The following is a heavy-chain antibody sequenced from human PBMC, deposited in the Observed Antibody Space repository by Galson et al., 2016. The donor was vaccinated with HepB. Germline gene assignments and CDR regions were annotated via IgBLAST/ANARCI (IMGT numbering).Heavy chain of an antibody. CDR2: IKQDGTQK. CDR1: GFTFSNYW. J-gene: IGHJ4*02. CDR3: ATHEMATIDY. V-gene: IGHV3-7*01. D-gene: IGHD5-24*01. Sequence: SLRLSCAASGFTFSNYWMSWVRQAPGEGLEWLVNIKQDGTQKDYVDSVKGRFTISIDNAKNSLYLQMNSLRVEDTAVYYCATHEMATIDYWGQGTLVTVSS.